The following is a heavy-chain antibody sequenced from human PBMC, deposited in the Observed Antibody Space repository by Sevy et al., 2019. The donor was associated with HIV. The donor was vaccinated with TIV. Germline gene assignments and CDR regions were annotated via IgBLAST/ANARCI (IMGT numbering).Heavy chain of an antibody. J-gene: IGHJ4*02. Sequence: GGSLRLSCAASGFTFSSYAMHWVRQAPGKGLEWVAVISYDGSNKYYADSVKGRFTISRDNSKNTLYLQMNSLRAEDTAVYYCAREGENYYDSSGLFDYWAQGTLVTVSS. D-gene: IGHD3-22*01. CDR1: GFTFSSYA. V-gene: IGHV3-30-3*01. CDR2: ISYDGSNK. CDR3: AREGENYYDSSGLFDY.